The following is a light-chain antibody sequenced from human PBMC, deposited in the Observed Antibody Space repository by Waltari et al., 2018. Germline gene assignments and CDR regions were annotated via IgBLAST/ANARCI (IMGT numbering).Light chain of an antibody. CDR3: QSYDSSLSGGV. CDR2: VVG. CDR1: SSNIGAGYD. V-gene: IGLV1-40*01. Sequence: QSVLTQPPSVSGAPGQRVTISCTGSSSNIGAGYDVHWYPPLPGTAPKHRIRVVGLGPSGVPDRCGGSRSGTSASLAITWLRPGDEADYYCQSYDSSLSGGVFGGGTKVTVL. J-gene: IGLJ2*01.